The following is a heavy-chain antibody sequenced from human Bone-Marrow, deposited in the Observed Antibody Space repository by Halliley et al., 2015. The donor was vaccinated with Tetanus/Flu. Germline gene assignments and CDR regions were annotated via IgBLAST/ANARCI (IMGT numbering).Heavy chain of an antibody. CDR3: ANLGGDQPWGDYFGN. V-gene: IGHV4-59*08. D-gene: IGHD3-16*01. J-gene: IGHJ4*02. Sequence: TLSLTCTVSGASINSYYWSWIRQPPGKELEWIGYVYYSGSTNYNPSLKGRVTMSIDTSKSQFSLKLTSVTAADTAVYYCANLGGDQPWGDYFGNWGQGSLVTVSS. CDR1: GASINSYY. CDR2: VYYSGST.